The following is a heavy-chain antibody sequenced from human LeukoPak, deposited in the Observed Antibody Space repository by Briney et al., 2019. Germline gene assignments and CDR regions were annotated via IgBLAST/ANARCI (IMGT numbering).Heavy chain of an antibody. Sequence: PSETLSLTCAVYGRSFSGYYWSWIRQPPGKGLEWIGEINHSGSTNYNPSLKSRVTISVDTSKNQFSLKLSSVTAADTAVYYCARVPGPSFRQLGPYYYYYYMDVWGKGTTVTVSS. CDR1: GRSFSGYY. CDR3: ARVPGPSFRQLGPYYYYYYMDV. CDR2: INHSGST. J-gene: IGHJ6*03. V-gene: IGHV4-34*01. D-gene: IGHD6-6*01.